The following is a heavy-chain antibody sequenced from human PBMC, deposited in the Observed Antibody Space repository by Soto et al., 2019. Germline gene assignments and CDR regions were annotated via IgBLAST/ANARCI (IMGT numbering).Heavy chain of an antibody. CDR3: ARESHDILTGPPWVWYFDL. CDR1: GGSFSGYY. D-gene: IGHD3-9*01. Sequence: QVQLQQWGAGPLRPLETLSLTCGVSGGSFSGYYWPWIRQSPGKGLEWIGEINDRGSINYNPSLKTRVSISVDTAKKHYSPNLSSVTAADTAVYYCARESHDILTGPPWVWYFDLWGRCTLVTVSS. J-gene: IGHJ2*01. V-gene: IGHV4-34*01. CDR2: INDRGSI.